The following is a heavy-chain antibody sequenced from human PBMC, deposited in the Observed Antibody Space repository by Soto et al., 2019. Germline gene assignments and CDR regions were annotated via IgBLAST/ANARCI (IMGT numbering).Heavy chain of an antibody. J-gene: IGHJ4*02. Sequence: PSETLSLTCTVSGGSISSYYWSWIRQPPGKGLEWIGYIYYSGRTTNNPSLKRRVTIPVDTYKNQISLKPLNWPDANTAVNNRERESGLYGGFDYWGQGTLVTVSS. CDR1: GGSISSYY. V-gene: IGHV4-59*01. D-gene: IGHD6-19*01. CDR3: ERESGLYGGFDY. CDR2: IYYSGRT.